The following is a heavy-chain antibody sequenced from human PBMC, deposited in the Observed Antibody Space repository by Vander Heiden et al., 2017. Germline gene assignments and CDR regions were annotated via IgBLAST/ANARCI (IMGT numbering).Heavy chain of an antibody. CDR3: SRDDITGGSGVRY. V-gene: IGHV3-49*05. J-gene: IGHJ4*02. Sequence: EVQLVESGGGLAKPGRSLRLPCSASGFTFGDYAMSWFRQAPGKGLEWVGFIRSKAFPGTTEYAASVKGRFTISRDNSKSIAYLQMNSLRTEDTAVYYCSRDDITGGSGVRYWGQGTLVTVSS. CDR2: IRSKAFPGTT. D-gene: IGHD1-20*01. CDR1: GFTFGDYA.